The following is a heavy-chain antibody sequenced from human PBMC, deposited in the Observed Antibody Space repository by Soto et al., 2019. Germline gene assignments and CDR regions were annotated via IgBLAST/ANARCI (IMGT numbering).Heavy chain of an antibody. Sequence: SETLSLTCTVSGGSVTNSSYYWGWIRQSPGKGLEWIGSFYYRGRSYSKSSVKSRFTISVDTSKNRFSLSLNSVTASDTAVYFCVSQRTTVPTQACFDYWGPGALVTVSS. V-gene: IGHV4-39*01. CDR2: FYYRGRS. D-gene: IGHD4-17*01. CDR3: VSQRTTVPTQACFDY. CDR1: GGSVTNSSYY. J-gene: IGHJ4*02.